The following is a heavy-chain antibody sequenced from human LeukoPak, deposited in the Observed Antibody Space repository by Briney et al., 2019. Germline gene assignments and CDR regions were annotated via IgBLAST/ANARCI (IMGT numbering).Heavy chain of an antibody. D-gene: IGHD3-16*01. J-gene: IGHJ4*02. Sequence: SETLSLTCTVSDDSISDYYRGWIRQPPGKGLEWIGYFHNSGTSTYNPSLKSRVTISADTSKNQFSLKLNSLTTADTAVYYCTKGAGWLIDYWGQGILVTVSS. CDR2: FHNSGTS. CDR1: DDSISDYY. V-gene: IGHV4-59*01. CDR3: TKGAGWLIDY.